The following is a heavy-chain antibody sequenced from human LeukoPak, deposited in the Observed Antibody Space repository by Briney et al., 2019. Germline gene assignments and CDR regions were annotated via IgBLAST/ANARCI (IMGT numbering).Heavy chain of an antibody. CDR3: VRDVGAVRGEVYFDY. CDR2: ISWNSGSI. D-gene: IGHD3-10*01. J-gene: IGHJ4*02. CDR1: GFTFDDYA. V-gene: IGHV3-9*01. Sequence: GGSLRLSCAASGFTFDDYAMHWVRQAPGKGLEWVSGISWNSGSIGYADSVKGRFTIPRDNTKNLLYLEMNSLRAEDTAMYFCVRDVGAVRGEVYFDYWGQGTLVTVSS.